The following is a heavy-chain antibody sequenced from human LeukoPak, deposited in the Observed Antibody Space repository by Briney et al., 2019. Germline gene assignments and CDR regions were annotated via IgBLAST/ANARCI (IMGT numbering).Heavy chain of an antibody. V-gene: IGHV3-48*03. Sequence: GGSLRLSCATSGFTFSSYEMNWVRQAPGKGLEWVSYISSSGSTIYYADSVKGRFTISRDNAKNSLYLQMNSLRAEDTAVYYCARDRGDYDILTGLDYWGQGTLVTVSS. D-gene: IGHD3-9*01. CDR1: GFTFSSYE. J-gene: IGHJ4*02. CDR3: ARDRGDYDILTGLDY. CDR2: ISSSGSTI.